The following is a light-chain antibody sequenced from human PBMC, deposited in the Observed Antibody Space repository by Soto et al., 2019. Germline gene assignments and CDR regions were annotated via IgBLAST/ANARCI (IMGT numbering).Light chain of an antibody. J-gene: IGKJ4*01. CDR3: QKYNSVPS. Sequence: DSQMTQSPSSLSASVGDRVTISCRASQGIRNYVAWYQQRPGKVPKLLIYAASTLQSGVPSRFSGSGSGTDFTLTISSLQPEDVATYYCQKYNSVPSFGGGTKVEIK. CDR2: AAS. V-gene: IGKV1-27*01. CDR1: QGIRNY.